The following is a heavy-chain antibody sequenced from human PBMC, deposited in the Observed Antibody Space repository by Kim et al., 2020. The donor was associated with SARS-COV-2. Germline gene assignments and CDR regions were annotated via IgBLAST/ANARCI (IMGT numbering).Heavy chain of an antibody. CDR3: AKVGADGDFSHRIKRFGMDV. D-gene: IGHD4-17*01. V-gene: IGHV3-23*01. Sequence: GGSLRLSCAASGFTFSSYAMSWVRQAPGKGLEWVSAISGSGGSTYYADSVKGRFTISRDNSKNTLYLQMNSLRAEDTAVYYCAKVGADGDFSHRIKRFGMDVWGQGTTVTVSS. CDR1: GFTFSSYA. J-gene: IGHJ6*02. CDR2: ISGSGGST.